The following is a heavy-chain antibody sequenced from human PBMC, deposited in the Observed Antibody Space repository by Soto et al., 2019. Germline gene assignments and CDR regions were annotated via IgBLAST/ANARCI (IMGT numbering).Heavy chain of an antibody. J-gene: IGHJ4*02. CDR2: IYYSGST. CDR1: GGSISSYY. CDR3: ARHRLVRFGELEYYFDY. V-gene: IGHV4-59*08. D-gene: IGHD3-10*01. Sequence: SETLSLTCTVSGGSISSYYWSWIRQPPGKGLEWIGYIYYSGSTNYNPSLKSRVTISVDTSKNQFSLKRSSVTAADTAGYYCARHRLVRFGELEYYFDYWGQGTLVTVSS.